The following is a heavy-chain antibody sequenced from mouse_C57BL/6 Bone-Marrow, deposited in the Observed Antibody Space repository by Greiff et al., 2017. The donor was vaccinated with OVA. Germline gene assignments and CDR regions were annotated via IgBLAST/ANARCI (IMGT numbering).Heavy chain of an antibody. CDR2: INPNNGGT. CDR1: GYTFTDYY. Sequence: VQLQQSGPELVKPGASVKISCKASGYTFTDYYMNWVKQSHGKSLEWIGDINPNNGGTSYNQKFKGKATLTVDKSSSTAYMELRSLTSEDSAVYYCARDGYYYYFDYWGQGTTLTVSS. D-gene: IGHD2-3*01. J-gene: IGHJ2*01. CDR3: ARDGYYYYFDY. V-gene: IGHV1-26*01.